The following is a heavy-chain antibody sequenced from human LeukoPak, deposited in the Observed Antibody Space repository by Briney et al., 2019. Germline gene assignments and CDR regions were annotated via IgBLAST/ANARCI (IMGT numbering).Heavy chain of an antibody. V-gene: IGHV3-23*01. D-gene: IGHD2-15*01. J-gene: IGHJ4*02. Sequence: PGGSLRLSCEAPGFTFSGYAMSWVRQAPGKGLEWVSSINAFGARTYYADSVKGRFTISRDNSKNTLYLQMNSLRAEDTALYYCAKVALGYCSGSSCYYFDYGGQGTLVTVSS. CDR1: GFTFSGYA. CDR2: INAFGART. CDR3: AKVALGYCSGSSCYYFDY.